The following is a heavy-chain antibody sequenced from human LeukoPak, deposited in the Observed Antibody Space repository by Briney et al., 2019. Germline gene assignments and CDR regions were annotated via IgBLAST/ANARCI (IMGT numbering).Heavy chain of an antibody. CDR1: GFTSSSYA. J-gene: IGHJ4*02. CDR3: AKDRLLMATALLDY. D-gene: IGHD5-24*01. Sequence: PGGSLRLSCAASGFTSSSYAMSWVRQAPGKGLEWVSAISGSGGSTYYADSVKGRFTISRDNSKNTLYLQMNSLRAEDTAVYYCAKDRLLMATALLDYWGQGTLVTVSS. V-gene: IGHV3-23*01. CDR2: ISGSGGST.